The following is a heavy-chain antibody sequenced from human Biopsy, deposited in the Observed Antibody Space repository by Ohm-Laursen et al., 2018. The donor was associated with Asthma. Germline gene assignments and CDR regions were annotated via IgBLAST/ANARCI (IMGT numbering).Heavy chain of an antibody. D-gene: IGHD3-3*01. V-gene: IGHV3-48*02. CDR3: ARMITIFGVVSRGMDV. Sequence: SLRLSCAASGFTFDDYGMHWVRQAPGKGLEWVSYISSSSSTIYYADSVKGRFTISRDNAKNSLYLQMNSLRDEDTAVYYCARMITIFGVVSRGMDVWGQGTTVTVSS. J-gene: IGHJ6*02. CDR1: GFTFDDYG. CDR2: ISSSSSTI.